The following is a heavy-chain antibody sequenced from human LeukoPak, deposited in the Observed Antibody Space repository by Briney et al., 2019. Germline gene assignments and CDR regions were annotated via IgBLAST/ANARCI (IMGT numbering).Heavy chain of an antibody. CDR3: ARFSHSSGWFTGYFDY. D-gene: IGHD6-19*01. CDR1: GYSFTSYW. V-gene: IGHV5-51*01. J-gene: IGHJ4*02. Sequence: GSLKISCRGSGYSFTSYWIGWVRQMPGKGLEWMGIIYPGDSDTRYSPSFQGQVTISADKSISTAYLQWSSLKASDTAMYYCARFSHSSGWFTGYFDYWGQGTLVTVSS. CDR2: IYPGDSDT.